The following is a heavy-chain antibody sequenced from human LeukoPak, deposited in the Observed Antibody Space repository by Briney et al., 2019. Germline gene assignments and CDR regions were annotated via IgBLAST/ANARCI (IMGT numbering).Heavy chain of an antibody. CDR2: IWYDGSNK. CDR1: GFTFSSYG. J-gene: IGHJ6*03. D-gene: IGHD2-2*01. Sequence: PGGSLRLSCAASGFTFSSYGMHWVRQAPGKGLEWVAVIWYDGSNKYYADSVKGRFTISRDNSKNTLYLQMNSLRAEDTAVYYCARDSQFYEVPGNYYYYMDVWGKGTTVTVSS. CDR3: ARDSQFYEVPGNYYYYMDV. V-gene: IGHV3-33*01.